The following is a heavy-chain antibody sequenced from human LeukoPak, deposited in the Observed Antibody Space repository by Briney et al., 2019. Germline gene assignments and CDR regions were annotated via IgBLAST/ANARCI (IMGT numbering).Heavy chain of an antibody. CDR2: IKQDGSEK. CDR3: ARDNLSGDAGY. V-gene: IGHV3-7*01. CDR1: GFTFSSYW. J-gene: IGHJ4*02. D-gene: IGHD4-17*01. Sequence: AGGSLRLSCAASGFTFSSYWMSWVRQAPGKGPEWVANIKQDGSEKYYVDSVKGRFTISRDNAKNSLYLQMNSLRAEDTAVYYCARDNLSGDAGYWGQGTLVTVSS.